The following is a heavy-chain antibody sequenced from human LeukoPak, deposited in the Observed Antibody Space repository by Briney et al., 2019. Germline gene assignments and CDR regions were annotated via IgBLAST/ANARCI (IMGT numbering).Heavy chain of an antibody. V-gene: IGHV3-23*01. D-gene: IGHD6-19*01. CDR3: ASSGDYYMGY. Sequence: PGGSLRLSCAASGLTFSNYAMNWVRQTPGKGLKWVSGISGSGGDTYYADSVKGRFTISRDNAKNSLYLQMNSLRAEDTAVYYCASSGDYYMGYWGQGTLVTVSS. CDR1: GLTFSNYA. J-gene: IGHJ4*02. CDR2: ISGSGGDT.